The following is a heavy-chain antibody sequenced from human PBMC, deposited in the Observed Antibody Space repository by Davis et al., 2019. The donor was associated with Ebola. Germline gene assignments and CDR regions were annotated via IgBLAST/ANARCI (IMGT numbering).Heavy chain of an antibody. V-gene: IGHV4-4*02. J-gene: IGHJ3*02. Sequence: MPSETLSLTCAVSGGSISSSNWWSWVRQPPGKGLEWIGEIYHSGSTNYSPSLKSRVTISVDKSKNQFSLKLSSVTAANTAVYYCARDSGSGWYRASDAFDIWGQGTMVTVSS. CDR1: GGSISSSNW. CDR2: IYHSGST. D-gene: IGHD6-19*01. CDR3: ARDSGSGWYRASDAFDI.